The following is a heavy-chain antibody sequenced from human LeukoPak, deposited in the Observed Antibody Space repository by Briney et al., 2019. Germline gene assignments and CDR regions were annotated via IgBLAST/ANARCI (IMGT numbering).Heavy chain of an antibody. CDR1: GGSFSGYY. J-gene: IGHJ4*02. Sequence: PSETLSLTCAVYGGSFSGYYWSWIRQPPGKGLEWIGEINHSGSTNYNPPLKSRVTISVDTSKNQFSLKLSSVIAADTAVYYCARRGTSMGPDTIWGQGTLVTVSS. CDR3: ARRGTSMGPDTI. V-gene: IGHV4-34*01. D-gene: IGHD3-16*01. CDR2: INHSGST.